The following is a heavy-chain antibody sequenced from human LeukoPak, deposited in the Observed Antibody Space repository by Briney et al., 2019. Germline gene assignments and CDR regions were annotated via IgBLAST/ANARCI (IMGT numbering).Heavy chain of an antibody. Sequence: PGGSLRLSCAASGFTFGDYGMSWVRQAPGKGLEWVSGINWNGGSTGYADSVKGRFTISRDNAKNSLYLQMNSLRAEDTALYHCEREISDYHFWSGYPSSTYYYYYMDVWGKGTTVTVSS. V-gene: IGHV3-20*01. J-gene: IGHJ6*03. D-gene: IGHD3-3*01. CDR3: EREISDYHFWSGYPSSTYYYYYMDV. CDR1: GFTFGDYG. CDR2: INWNGGST.